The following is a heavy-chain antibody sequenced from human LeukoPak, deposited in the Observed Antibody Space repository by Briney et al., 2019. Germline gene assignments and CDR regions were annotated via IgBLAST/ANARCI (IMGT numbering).Heavy chain of an antibody. Sequence: PGGSLTPSCAASGFTFTTLWVHWVRQAPGEGRVWVSRINSDAGNTVYADSAKGRFTISRDNVNNTVYLQINSLRAEDTAVYYCAREAYSNYAYDMWGQGTMVIVSS. CDR2: INSDAGNT. CDR3: AREAYSNYAYDM. V-gene: IGHV3-74*01. J-gene: IGHJ3*02. CDR1: GFTFTTLW. D-gene: IGHD3-16*01.